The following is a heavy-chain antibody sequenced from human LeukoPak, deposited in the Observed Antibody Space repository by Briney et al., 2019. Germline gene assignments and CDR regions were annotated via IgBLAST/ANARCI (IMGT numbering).Heavy chain of an antibody. Sequence: GSLRLSCAASGFSFSNYWMSWVRQAPGMGLEWVAIINQDGGERYYVDSVKGRFTVSRDSAKNSLYLQMNSLRVEDTAVYYCARDKITGAPTNEYWGQGTLVTVSS. D-gene: IGHD1-14*01. CDR1: GFSFSNYW. J-gene: IGHJ4*02. CDR3: ARDKITGAPTNEY. CDR2: INQDGGER. V-gene: IGHV3-7*01.